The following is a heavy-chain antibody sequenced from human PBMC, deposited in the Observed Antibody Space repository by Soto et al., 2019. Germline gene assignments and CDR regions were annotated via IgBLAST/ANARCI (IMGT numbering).Heavy chain of an antibody. V-gene: IGHV3-11*06. J-gene: IGHJ4*02. CDR1: GFTFSDYY. CDR3: AREVVGSGMAV. Sequence: GGSLRLSCAASGFTFSDYYMTWIRQAPGKGLKWVSFISGSRNYTDYADSVKGRFTISRDNAKNSLYLQMNSLRAEDTAVYYCAREVVGSGMAVWGQGTLVTVSS. CDR2: ISGSRNYT. D-gene: IGHD3-10*01.